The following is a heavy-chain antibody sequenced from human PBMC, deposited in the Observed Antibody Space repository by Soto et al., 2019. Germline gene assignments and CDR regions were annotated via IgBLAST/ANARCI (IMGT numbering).Heavy chain of an antibody. J-gene: IGHJ5*02. CDR3: ARDLADTAMVKKDNWFDP. CDR2: IYHSGST. V-gene: IGHV4-4*02. CDR1: SGSISSSNW. D-gene: IGHD5-18*01. Sequence: QVQLQESGPGLVKPSGTLSLTCAVSSGSISSSNWWSWVRQPPGKGLEWIGEIYHSGSTNYNPSLKSRVTISVDKSKNQFSLKLSSVTAADTAVYYCARDLADTAMVKKDNWFDPWGQGTLVIVSS.